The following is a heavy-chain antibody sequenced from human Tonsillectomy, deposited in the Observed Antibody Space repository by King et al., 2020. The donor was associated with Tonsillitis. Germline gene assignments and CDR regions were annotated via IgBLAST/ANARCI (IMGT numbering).Heavy chain of an antibody. D-gene: IGHD6-19*01. V-gene: IGHV3-23*04. CDR1: GFTFSSYA. CDR3: AKETIAMAGMPTEFDY. J-gene: IGHJ4*02. Sequence: VQLVESGGGLVQPGGSLRLSCAASGFTFSSYAMSWVRQAPGKGLEWLSDISGSGGSTYYADSVKGRFTISRDNSKTTLYLQMNSLRAEDTAVYFCAKETIAMAGMPTEFDYWGQGTLVTVSS. CDR2: ISGSGGST.